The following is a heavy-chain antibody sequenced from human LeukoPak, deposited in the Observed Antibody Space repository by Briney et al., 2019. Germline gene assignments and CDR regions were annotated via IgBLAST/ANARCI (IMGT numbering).Heavy chain of an antibody. Sequence: ASVKVSCKASGYTFTGYYMHWVRQAPGQGLEWMGWINPNSGGTNYAQKFQGRVTMTEDTSTDTAYMELSSLRSEDTAVYYCATDLWFGELTNPNDASDIWGQGTMVTVSS. CDR2: INPNSGGT. J-gene: IGHJ3*02. D-gene: IGHD3-10*01. CDR1: GYTFTGYY. CDR3: ATDLWFGELTNPNDASDI. V-gene: IGHV1-2*02.